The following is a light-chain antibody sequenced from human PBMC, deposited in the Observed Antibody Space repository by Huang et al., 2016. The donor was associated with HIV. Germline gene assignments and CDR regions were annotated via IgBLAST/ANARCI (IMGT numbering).Light chain of an antibody. J-gene: IGKJ5*01. Sequence: AIQMTQSPSSLSASIGDTVTITCRASPGIRVDLGWFQQKPGKAPKLLIYAASTLQSGVPSRFSGSASGTDFFTLTINNLQPEDYATYFCLQDYNYPITFGQGTRLDI. CDR3: LQDYNYPIT. CDR1: PGIRVD. CDR2: AAS. V-gene: IGKV1-6*02.